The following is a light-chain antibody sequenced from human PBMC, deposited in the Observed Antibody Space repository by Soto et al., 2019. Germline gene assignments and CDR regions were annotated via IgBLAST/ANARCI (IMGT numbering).Light chain of an antibody. CDR2: GAS. V-gene: IGKV3D-15*01. J-gene: IGKJ3*01. Sequence: EIVMTQSPATLSVSPGERVTLSCRASQSVSSSYLAWYQQRPGQAPRLLIYGASSRATGIPDRFSGSGSGTDFTLTISSLQSEDFAVYHCQQYNNWPPFTFGPGTKVDIK. CDR1: QSVSSSY. CDR3: QQYNNWPPFT.